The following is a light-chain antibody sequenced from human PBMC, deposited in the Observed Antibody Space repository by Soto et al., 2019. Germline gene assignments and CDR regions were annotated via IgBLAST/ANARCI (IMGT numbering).Light chain of an antibody. CDR1: STDVGVHNY. V-gene: IGLV2-11*01. Sequence: QSVLTQPRSVSGSPGQSVTISCTGTSTDVGVHNYVSWYQRHPGKAPKLLVYDVNKRPSGVPDRFFASKSGNTASLIISGLQAEDEADYFCCSYAGYDVIFGGGTKLTVL. J-gene: IGLJ2*01. CDR3: CSYAGYDVI. CDR2: DVN.